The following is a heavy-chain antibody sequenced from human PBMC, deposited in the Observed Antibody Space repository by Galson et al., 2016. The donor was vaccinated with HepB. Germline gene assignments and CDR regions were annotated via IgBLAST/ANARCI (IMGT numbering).Heavy chain of an antibody. J-gene: IGHJ4*02. V-gene: IGHV6-1*01. Sequence: CAISGDSVSSNSAAWNWFRQSTSRGLEWLGRTYYRSKWYNDYRLSLKTRININADPSRNEVSLQLKSVTLEDTAVYYCARARSRGWSDAFDYWGQGTLVTVSS. CDR2: TYYRSKWYN. CDR1: GDSVSSNSAA. D-gene: IGHD6-19*01. CDR3: ARARSRGWSDAFDY.